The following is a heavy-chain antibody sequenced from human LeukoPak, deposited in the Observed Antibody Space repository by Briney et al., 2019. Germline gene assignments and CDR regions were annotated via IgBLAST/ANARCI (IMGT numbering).Heavy chain of an antibody. D-gene: IGHD3-10*01. CDR1: GFTFSSYV. V-gene: IGHV3-30*02. CDR3: AKDSRWLGELFTFYFDY. Sequence: GGSLRLSCAASGFTFSSYVMHWVRQAPGKGLEWVALIWFDGSIKYYADSVKGRFTISRDNSRNALFLQMNSLRAGDTAVYYCAKDSRWLGELFTFYFDYWGQGTPVTVSS. CDR2: IWFDGSIK. J-gene: IGHJ4*02.